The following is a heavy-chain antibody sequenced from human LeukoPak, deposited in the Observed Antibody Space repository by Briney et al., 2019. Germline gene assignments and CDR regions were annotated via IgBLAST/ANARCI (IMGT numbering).Heavy chain of an antibody. Sequence: SETLSLTCTVSGGSVSSGSYYWNWIRQPPGKGLEWIGYIYYSGSTNYNPSLKSRVTISLDTPKNQFSLKLSSVTAADTAVYYCARRGYCSGGNCSTYYFDFWGQGTRVTVSS. CDR3: ARRGYCSGGNCSTYYFDF. D-gene: IGHD2-15*01. V-gene: IGHV4-61*01. CDR2: IYYSGST. CDR1: GGSVSSGSYY. J-gene: IGHJ4*02.